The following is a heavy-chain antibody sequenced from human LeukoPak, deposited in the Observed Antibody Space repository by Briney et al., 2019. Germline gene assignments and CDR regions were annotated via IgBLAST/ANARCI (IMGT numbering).Heavy chain of an antibody. J-gene: IGHJ6*02. CDR3: AKEPIAVAGNNYYGMDV. V-gene: IGHV3-30*18. Sequence: PGRSLRLSCAASGFTFRNYGMYGVRHAPGKRLEEVADISSDGNNKYYVDSVKGRFTISRDNSKNTLVLQMHSLRADDAAVYYCAKEPIAVAGNNYYGMDVWGQGTTVTVSS. D-gene: IGHD6-19*01. CDR1: GFTFRNYG. CDR2: ISSDGNNK.